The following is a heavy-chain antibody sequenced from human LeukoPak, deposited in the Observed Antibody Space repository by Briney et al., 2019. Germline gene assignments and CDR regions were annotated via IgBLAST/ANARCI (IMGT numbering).Heavy chain of an antibody. V-gene: IGHV3-21*04. J-gene: IGHJ3*01. CDR3: AMKAVPRPRLHDAFDF. Sequence: GGSLRLSCAASRFTFCRYSMRCVRQAPGKGVGWVSSISSSSSYIYYADSVKGRFTISRDKAKNSLYLQMNSLRADDTAVYYCAMKAVPRPRLHDAFDFWGQGTVVSVSS. CDR2: ISSSSSYI. CDR1: RFTFCRYS. D-gene: IGHD5-24*01.